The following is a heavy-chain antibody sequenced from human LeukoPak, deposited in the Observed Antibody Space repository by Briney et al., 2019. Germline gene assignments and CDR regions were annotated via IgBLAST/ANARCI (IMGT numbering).Heavy chain of an antibody. D-gene: IGHD4-17*01. V-gene: IGHV3-23*01. CDR1: GFTFSSYA. CDR3: AKDRPSLAPVTTCFDY. Sequence: PGGSLPLSCAVSGFTFSSYAMSWVGQPPPKGLDWVSAVSGIYGGTFYADSAKDRCTIIRENSKNTLYLQMQLWGAGEAAVYYFAKDRPSLAPVTTCFDYWGQGTLVTVSS. CDR2: VSGIYGGT. J-gene: IGHJ4*02.